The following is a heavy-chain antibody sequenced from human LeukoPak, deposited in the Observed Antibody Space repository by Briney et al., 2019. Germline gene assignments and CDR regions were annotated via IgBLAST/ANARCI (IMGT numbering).Heavy chain of an antibody. J-gene: IGHJ4*02. CDR1: RFPFSRYG. Sequence: GGTLRLSCAASRFPFSRYGMNWVRQTPGKGLEWVSSISGTGDRTYHSDSVKGRFTISRDNAKNSLYLQMNSLRAEDTAVYYCVKDDGWVQYANWGQGTLVTVSS. D-gene: IGHD5-24*01. CDR2: ISGTGDRT. V-gene: IGHV3-23*01. CDR3: VKDDGWVQYAN.